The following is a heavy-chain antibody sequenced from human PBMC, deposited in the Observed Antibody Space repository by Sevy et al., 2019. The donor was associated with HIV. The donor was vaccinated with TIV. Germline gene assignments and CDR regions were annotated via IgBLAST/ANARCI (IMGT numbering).Heavy chain of an antibody. Sequence: GGSLRLSCAASGFTFNYFNMNWVRQAPGKGLEWVSSISSGSSYIKYADSVQGRFTISRDNAKSSLYLQMNSLSVEDTAVYYCARNRDYYDSSGFSYWGQGTLVTVSS. CDR2: ISSGSSYI. J-gene: IGHJ4*02. CDR1: GFTFNYFN. V-gene: IGHV3-21*06. D-gene: IGHD3-22*01. CDR3: ARNRDYYDSSGFSY.